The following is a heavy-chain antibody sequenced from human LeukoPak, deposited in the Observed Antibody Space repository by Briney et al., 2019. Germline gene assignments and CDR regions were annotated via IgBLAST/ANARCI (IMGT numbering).Heavy chain of an antibody. Sequence: GGSLRLSCAASGFTFSNYIINWAREAPGKGLEWVSSISGSSSYINYADSVKGRFTISRDNAKNSLYLQMNSLRAEDTAVYYCARGGAMVRGVSPLDYWGQGTLVTVSS. J-gene: IGHJ4*02. CDR2: ISGSSSYI. CDR3: ARGGAMVRGVSPLDY. V-gene: IGHV3-21*01. D-gene: IGHD3-10*01. CDR1: GFTFSNYI.